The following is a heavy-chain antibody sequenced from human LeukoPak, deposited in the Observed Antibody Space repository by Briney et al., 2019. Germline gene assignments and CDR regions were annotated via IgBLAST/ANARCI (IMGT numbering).Heavy chain of an antibody. J-gene: IGHJ3*02. CDR2: ISSSGSYI. Sequence: GGCLRLSCAASGFTFSSYAMNWVRQAPGKGLEWVSSISSSGSYIYYVDSVKGRFTISRDNAKNSLYLQMNSLRAEDTAVYYCARGYSSSIWGQGTMVTVSS. CDR3: ARGYSSSI. V-gene: IGHV3-21*01. D-gene: IGHD6-6*01. CDR1: GFTFSSYA.